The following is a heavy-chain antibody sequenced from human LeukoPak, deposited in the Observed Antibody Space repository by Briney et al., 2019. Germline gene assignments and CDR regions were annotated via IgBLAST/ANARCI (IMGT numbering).Heavy chain of an antibody. D-gene: IGHD4-4*01. J-gene: IGHJ6*02. V-gene: IGHV1-2*02. CDR3: GIVKWLQFVDYYYGIDV. CDR2: INPKSGGT. CDR1: GYTFSDYF. Sequence: ASVKVSCKASGYTFSDYFLHWVRQAPGQGLEWMGWINPKSGGTHYAQRFQGRVTMTRDRSITTEYMELRTLTADDTAVYFCGIVKWLQFVDYYYGIDVWGQGTTVTVSS.